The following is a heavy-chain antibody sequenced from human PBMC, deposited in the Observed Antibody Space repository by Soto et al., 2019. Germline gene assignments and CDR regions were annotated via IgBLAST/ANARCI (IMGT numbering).Heavy chain of an antibody. CDR3: ARDRSSGEYYYYYGMDV. CDR2: IIPIFGTA. V-gene: IGHV1-69*13. J-gene: IGHJ6*02. CDR1: GCTFSNYA. Sequence: ASVKVSCKASGCTFSNYAISWVRQAPGQGFEWMGGIIPIFGTANYAQKFQGRVTITADESTSTAYMELSSLRSEDTAVYYCARDRSSGEYYYYYGMDVWGQGTTVTVSS. D-gene: IGHD6-19*01.